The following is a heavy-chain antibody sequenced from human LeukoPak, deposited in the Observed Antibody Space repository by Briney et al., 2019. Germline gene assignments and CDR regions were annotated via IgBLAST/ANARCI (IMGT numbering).Heavy chain of an antibody. D-gene: IGHD5-24*01. CDR2: IYRSGYT. Sequence: SETLSLTCAVSGGSISSGDYSWSWIRQLPGKGLEWIGYIYRSGYTYYNPSLKSRVTISVDTSKNQFSLKLSSVTAADTAVYYCARVVLDGDGYNYPFDYWGQGTLVTVSS. J-gene: IGHJ4*02. V-gene: IGHV4-30-2*05. CDR1: GGSISSGDYS. CDR3: ARVVLDGDGYNYPFDY.